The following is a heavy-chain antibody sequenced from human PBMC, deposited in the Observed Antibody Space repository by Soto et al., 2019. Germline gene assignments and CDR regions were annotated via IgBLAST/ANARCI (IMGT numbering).Heavy chain of an antibody. V-gene: IGHV3-11*01. D-gene: IGHD1-26*01. CDR1: GFTFSDYY. CDR2: ISSRGSTI. J-gene: IGHJ4*02. Sequence: GGSLRLSCAASGFTFSDYYMSWIRQAPGKGLEWVSHISSRGSTIYHADSVKGRFTISRDNSKNTLYLQMNSLRAEDTAVSYSPNRIVGGLAYWGQGTLVT. CDR3: PNRIVGGLAY.